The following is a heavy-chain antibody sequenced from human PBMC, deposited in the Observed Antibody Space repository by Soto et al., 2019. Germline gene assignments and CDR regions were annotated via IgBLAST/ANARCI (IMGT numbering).Heavy chain of an antibody. J-gene: IGHJ5*02. CDR3: ARTGKFYYYDNSGLPFDP. V-gene: IGHV4-59*02. CDR1: GASVSSYY. D-gene: IGHD3-22*01. CDR2: ISYSGTT. Sequence: SETLSITFIVCGASVSSYYCSWIRQPPGKGLEWIGYISYSGTTKYNPSLESRVTMSIDKSKNQFSLKLKSVTAADTAVYFCARTGKFYYYDNSGLPFDPWGQGTLVTVSS.